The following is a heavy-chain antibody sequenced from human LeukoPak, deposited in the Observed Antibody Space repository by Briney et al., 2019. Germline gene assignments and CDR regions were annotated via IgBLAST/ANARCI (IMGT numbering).Heavy chain of an antibody. V-gene: IGHV1-3*01. CDR1: GYTFTSYA. CDR3: ARDLYGSGKNWFDP. D-gene: IGHD3-10*01. J-gene: IGHJ5*02. Sequence: GASVKVSCKASGYTFTSYAMHWVRQAPRQRLEWMGWINAGNGNTKYSQKFQGRVTITRDTSASTAYMELRSLRSDDTAVYYCARDLYGSGKNWFDPWGQGTLVTVSS. CDR2: INAGNGNT.